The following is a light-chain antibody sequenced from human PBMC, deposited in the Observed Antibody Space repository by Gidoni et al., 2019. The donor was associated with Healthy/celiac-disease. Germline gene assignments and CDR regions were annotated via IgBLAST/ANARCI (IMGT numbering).Light chain of an antibody. CDR2: AAS. Sequence: DIQMTQSPSSLSASVGDRVTITCRASQSISSYLNWYQQKPGKAPKLLIYAASSLQSGVPSRFSGSGSGTDFTLTISSLQPEDFATYYCQQSYSTPLXFXGGTKVEIK. V-gene: IGKV1-39*01. J-gene: IGKJ4*01. CDR3: QQSYSTPLX. CDR1: QSISSY.